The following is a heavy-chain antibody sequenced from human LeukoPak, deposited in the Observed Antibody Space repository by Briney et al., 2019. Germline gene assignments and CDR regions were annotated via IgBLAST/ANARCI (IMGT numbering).Heavy chain of an antibody. CDR3: AKYTSGTSYRGLDQ. CDR2: IIGSAVNT. D-gene: IGHD3-10*01. Sequence: GGSLRLSCGASGLTVSSYGMSWVRQAPGKGLEWVSTIIGSAVNTYYADSVKGRFTISRDDSKNTVYLQMNSLRAADTAVYSCAKYTSGTSYRGLDQWGQGTLVTVSS. CDR1: GLTVSSYG. V-gene: IGHV3-23*01. J-gene: IGHJ4*02.